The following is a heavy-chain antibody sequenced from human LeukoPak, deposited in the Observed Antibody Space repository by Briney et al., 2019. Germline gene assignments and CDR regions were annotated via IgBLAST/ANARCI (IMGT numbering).Heavy chain of an antibody. CDR3: AREQFRAVLVPAAMAGGAFDI. CDR1: GGSISSGDYY. Sequence: KTSETLSLTCTVSGGSISSGDYYWSWIRQPPGKGLEWIGYIYYSGSTYYNPSLKSRVTISVDTSKNQFSLKLSSVTAADTAVYYCAREQFRAVLVPAAMAGGAFDIWGQGTMATVSS. CDR2: IYYSGST. D-gene: IGHD2-2*01. V-gene: IGHV4-30-4*01. J-gene: IGHJ3*02.